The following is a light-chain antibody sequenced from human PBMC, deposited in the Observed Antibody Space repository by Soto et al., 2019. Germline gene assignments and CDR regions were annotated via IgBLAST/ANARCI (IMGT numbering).Light chain of an antibody. CDR2: GAS. CDR1: QSVSSN. V-gene: IGKV3-15*01. CDR3: QQYNDWPRT. Sequence: EIVMTQSPATLSVSPGERATLSCWASQSVSSNLAWYQQKPGQAPRLLIYGASTRATGSPDRFSASGSATEFTLTISSLLSEDFAVYYCQQYNDWPRTFGQGTKVDIK. J-gene: IGKJ1*01.